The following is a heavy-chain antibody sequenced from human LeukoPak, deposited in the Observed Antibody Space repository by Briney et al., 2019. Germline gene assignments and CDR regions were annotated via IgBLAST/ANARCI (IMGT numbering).Heavy chain of an antibody. J-gene: IGHJ4*02. V-gene: IGHV1-18*01. CDR1: GYTFTSYG. CDR3: ARDRGYGSGSYYPNSDY. D-gene: IGHD3-10*01. Sequence: ASVKVSCKASGYTFTSYGISWVRQAPGQGLEWMGWISAYNGNTNYAQKLQDRVTMTTDTSTSTAYMELRSLRSDDTAVYYCARDRGYGSGSYYPNSDYWGQGTLVTVSS. CDR2: ISAYNGNT.